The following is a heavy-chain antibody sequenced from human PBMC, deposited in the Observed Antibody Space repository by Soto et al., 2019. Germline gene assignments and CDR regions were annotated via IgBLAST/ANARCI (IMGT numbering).Heavy chain of an antibody. CDR3: ANGITIFGVVSFAGMDV. D-gene: IGHD3-3*01. J-gene: IGHJ6*02. CDR1: GFTFSSYA. CDR2: ISGSGGST. V-gene: IGHV3-23*01. Sequence: EVQLLESGGGLVQPGGSLRLSCAASGFTFSSYAMSWVRQAPGKGLEWVSAISGSGGSTYYADSVKGRFTISRDNSKNKLYLQMNSLRAEDTAVYYCANGITIFGVVSFAGMDVWGQGTTVTVSS.